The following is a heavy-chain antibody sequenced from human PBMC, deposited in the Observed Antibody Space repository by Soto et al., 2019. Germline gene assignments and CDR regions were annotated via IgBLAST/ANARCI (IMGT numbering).Heavy chain of an antibody. Sequence: QPWGSLILSCAATEFTFNIYAMHWVRPHPGKGQAWLSAIGTEGNTYYANSVKGRFTISRDNSGTTLYLQMNSLRAEDTPLYYCVRKYPGTRPFDYWGQGTLVTVSS. D-gene: IGHD2-2*01. CDR3: VRKYPGTRPFDY. V-gene: IGHV3-23*01. CDR1: EFTFNIYA. CDR2: IGTEGNT. J-gene: IGHJ4*01.